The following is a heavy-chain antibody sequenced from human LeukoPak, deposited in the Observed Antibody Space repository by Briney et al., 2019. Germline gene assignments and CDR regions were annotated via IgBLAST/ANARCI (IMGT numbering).Heavy chain of an antibody. D-gene: IGHD2-15*01. J-gene: IGHJ4*02. Sequence: PSETLSLTCAVYGGSFSGYYWSWIRQPPGKGLEWIGEINHSGSTNYNPSLKSRVTISVDTSKNQFSLKLSSVTAADTAVYYCARGRSEVDIVVVVAATSGTQEFDYWGQGNMGSVSS. CDR2: INHSGST. CDR1: GGSFSGYY. CDR3: ARGRSEVDIVVVVAATSGTQEFDY. V-gene: IGHV4-34*01.